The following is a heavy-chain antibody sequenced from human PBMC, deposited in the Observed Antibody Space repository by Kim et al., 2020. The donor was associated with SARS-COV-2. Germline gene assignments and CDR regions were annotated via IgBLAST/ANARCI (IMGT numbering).Heavy chain of an antibody. V-gene: IGHV3-23*01. CDR1: GFTFSSYA. J-gene: IGHJ6*02. D-gene: IGHD6-6*01. CDR2: ISGSGGST. CDR3: AKAPYSSASGAPYYYYGMDV. Sequence: GGSLRLSCAASGFTFSSYAMSWVRQAPGKGLEWVSAISGSGGSTYYADSVKGRFTISRDNSKNTLYLQMNSLRAEDTAVYYCAKAPYSSASGAPYYYYGMDVWGQGTTVTVSS.